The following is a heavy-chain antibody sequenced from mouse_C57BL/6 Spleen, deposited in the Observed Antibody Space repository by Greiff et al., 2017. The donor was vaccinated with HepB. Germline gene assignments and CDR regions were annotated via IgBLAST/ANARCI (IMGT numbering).Heavy chain of an antibody. CDR3: ARGSYGNYVGGFDY. D-gene: IGHD2-1*01. V-gene: IGHV1-18*01. CDR2: INPNNGGT. CDR1: GYTFTDYN. J-gene: IGHJ2*01. Sequence: EVQLVESGPELVKPGASVKIPCKASGYTFTDYNMDWVKQSHGKSLEWIGDINPNNGGTIYNQKFKGKATLTVDKSSSTAYMELRSLTSEDTAVYYCARGSYGNYVGGFDYWGQGTTLTVSS.